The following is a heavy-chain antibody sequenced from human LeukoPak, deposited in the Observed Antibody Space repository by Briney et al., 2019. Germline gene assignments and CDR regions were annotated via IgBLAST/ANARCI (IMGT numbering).Heavy chain of an antibody. CDR1: GGSISSGSYY. V-gene: IGHV4-61*02. J-gene: IGHJ6*03. Sequence: SETLSLTCTVSGGSISSGSYYWSWIRQPAGKGLEWIGRITSGSTNYNPSLKSRVTISVDTSKNQFSLKLSSVTAADTAVYYCARAATTGAVAGYYYNYYMDVWGKGTTVTVSS. CDR2: ITSGST. D-gene: IGHD6-19*01. CDR3: ARAATTGAVAGYYYNYYMDV.